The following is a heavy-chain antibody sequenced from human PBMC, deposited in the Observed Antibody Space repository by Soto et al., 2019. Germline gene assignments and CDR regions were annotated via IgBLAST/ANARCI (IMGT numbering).Heavy chain of an antibody. J-gene: IGHJ4*02. CDR3: ARNDYGGNLASYYFDY. V-gene: IGHV4-59*01. CDR1: GGSISSYY. CDR2: IYYSGST. Sequence: SETLSLTCTVSGGSISSYYWSWIRQPPGKGLEWIGYIYYSGSTNYNPSLKSRVTISVDTSKNQFSLKLSSVTAADTAVYYCARNDYGGNLASYYFDYWGQGTLATVS. D-gene: IGHD4-17*01.